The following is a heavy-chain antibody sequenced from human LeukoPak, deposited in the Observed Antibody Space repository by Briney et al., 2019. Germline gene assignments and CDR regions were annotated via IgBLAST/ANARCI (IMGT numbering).Heavy chain of an antibody. V-gene: IGHV3-23*01. CDR3: AKDIWLVSSGFQSFDL. Sequence: GGSLRLLCGPSGYPFNQYAVIGLRRARGEGLVGVSDGTPGGNIPCYADSVKRRFTISRDNSNNTLYLQMGSLRAADTALYYCAKDIWLVSSGFQSFDLWGQGTLVSVSS. D-gene: IGHD3-22*01. J-gene: IGHJ4*02. CDR1: GYPFNQYA. CDR2: GTPGGNIP.